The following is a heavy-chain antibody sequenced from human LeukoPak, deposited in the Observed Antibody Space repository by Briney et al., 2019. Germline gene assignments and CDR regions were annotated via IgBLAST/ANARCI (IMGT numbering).Heavy chain of an antibody. Sequence: GGSLRLSCAASGFTVSSNYMSWVRQAPGKGLEWVSVIYGGGTTFYADSVKDRFTISRDSSENTLYLQMNSLRADDTAVYYCARRWDFDYWGQGTLVTVSS. CDR1: GFTVSSNY. J-gene: IGHJ4*02. CDR3: ARRWDFDY. D-gene: IGHD5-24*01. V-gene: IGHV3-66*01. CDR2: IYGGGTT.